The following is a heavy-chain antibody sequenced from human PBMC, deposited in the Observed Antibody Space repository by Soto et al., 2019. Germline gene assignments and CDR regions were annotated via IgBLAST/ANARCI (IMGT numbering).Heavy chain of an antibody. D-gene: IGHD3-10*01. CDR1: GYTFTSYA. CDR3: ASAYHYYGSGSYYNQFDY. Sequence: GASVKVSCKASGYTFTSYAISWVRQAPGQGLEWMGGIIPIFGTANYAQKFQGRVTITADESTSTAYMELSSLRSEDTAVYYCASAYHYYGSGSYYNQFDYWGQGTLVTVSS. CDR2: IIPIFGTA. V-gene: IGHV1-69*13. J-gene: IGHJ4*02.